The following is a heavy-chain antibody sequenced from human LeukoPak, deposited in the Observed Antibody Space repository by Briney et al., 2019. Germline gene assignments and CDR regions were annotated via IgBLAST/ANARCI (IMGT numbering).Heavy chain of an antibody. CDR2: ISSDGSNK. J-gene: IGHJ4*02. Sequence: GGSLRLSCAASGFTFSDYAMQWVRQAPGKGLEWVGIISSDGSNKYYADSVKGRFTISRDNSKTTLYLQMNGLRAEDTGVYYCARDNGDRTAYYGGYFDYWGQGTLVTVSS. V-gene: IGHV3-30*04. CDR1: GFTFSDYA. D-gene: IGHD3/OR15-3a*01. CDR3: ARDNGDRTAYYGGYFDY.